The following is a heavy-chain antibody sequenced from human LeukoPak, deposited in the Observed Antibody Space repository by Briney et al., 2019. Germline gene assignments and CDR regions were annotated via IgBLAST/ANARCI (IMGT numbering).Heavy chain of an antibody. D-gene: IGHD2-2*01. CDR1: GFTFSSYW. V-gene: IGHV3-20*04. CDR3: ARASFCSSTSCYGFFYYYYYMDV. Sequence: GGSLRLSCAASGFTFSSYWMSWVRQAPGKGLEWVSGINWNGGSTGYADSVKGRFTISRDNAKNSLYLQMNSLRAEDTALYYCARASFCSSTSCYGFFYYYYYMDVWGKGTTVTVSS. J-gene: IGHJ6*03. CDR2: INWNGGST.